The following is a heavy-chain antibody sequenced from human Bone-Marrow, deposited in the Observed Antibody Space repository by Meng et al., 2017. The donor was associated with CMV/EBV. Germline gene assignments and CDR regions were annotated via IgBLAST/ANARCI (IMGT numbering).Heavy chain of an antibody. D-gene: IGHD3-22*01. J-gene: IGHJ4*02. CDR1: GLTFSSYA. CDR2: IYSGGSST. V-gene: IGHV3-23*03. Sequence: GESLKISCAAAGLTFSSYAMSWVRQAPGKGLEWVSVIYSGGSSTHYADSVKGRFTISRDNSKNTLYLQMNSLRAEDTAVYYCAKDTPIHDSSGSTPYFDYWGQGTLVTVPS. CDR3: AKDTPIHDSSGSTPYFDY.